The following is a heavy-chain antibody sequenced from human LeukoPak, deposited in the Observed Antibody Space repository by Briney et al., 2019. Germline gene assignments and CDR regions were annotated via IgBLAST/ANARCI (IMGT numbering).Heavy chain of an antibody. V-gene: IGHV4-61*08. J-gene: IGHJ6*02. CDR1: GGSISSGGYY. CDR2: IYHSGST. Sequence: SETLSLTCTVSGGSISSGGYYWSWIRQPPRKGLEWIGYIYHSGSTYYNPSLKSRVTISVDTSKNQFSLKLNSVTAADTAVYYCARDGRVSPYSGMDVWGQGTTVTVSS. CDR3: ARDGRVSPYSGMDV. D-gene: IGHD1-26*01.